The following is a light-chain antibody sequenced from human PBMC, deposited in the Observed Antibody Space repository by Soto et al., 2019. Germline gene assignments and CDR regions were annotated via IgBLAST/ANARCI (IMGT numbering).Light chain of an antibody. V-gene: IGKV1-9*01. CDR2: AAS. CDR3: QQLNSYPIT. CDR1: QGISSY. Sequence: IQLTQSPSSLSASVGDRFTITFLASQGISSYLAWYQQKPGKAPKLLIYAASTLQGGVPSRFSGSGSGTDFTLTINSLQPEDLATYYCQQLNSYPITIGQGTRLEIK. J-gene: IGKJ5*01.